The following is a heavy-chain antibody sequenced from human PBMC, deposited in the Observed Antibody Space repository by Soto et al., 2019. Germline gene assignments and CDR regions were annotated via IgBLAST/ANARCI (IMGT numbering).Heavy chain of an antibody. V-gene: IGHV3-23*01. D-gene: IGHD6-6*01. CDR3: AKQVRDGTSSPYYFDY. CDR1: GFNLSHPW. CDR2: ISSAVNT. Sequence: GGSLRLSCVASGFNLSHPWMTWVRQAAGKGLEWVSAISSAVNTYYADSVKGRFTISRDNSKNTLSLQMNSLRAEDTAVYYCAKQVRDGTSSPYYFDYWGQGTLVTVSS. J-gene: IGHJ4*02.